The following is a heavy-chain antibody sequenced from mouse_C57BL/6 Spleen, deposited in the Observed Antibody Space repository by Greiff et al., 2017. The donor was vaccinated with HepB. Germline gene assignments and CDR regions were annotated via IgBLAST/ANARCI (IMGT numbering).Heavy chain of an antibody. CDR1: GYSITSGYY. Sequence: EVQVVESGPGLVKPSQSLSLTCSVTGYSITSGYYWNWIRQFPGNKLEWMGYISYDGSNNYNPSLKNRISITRDTSKNQFFLKLNSVTTEDTATYYCARDEGPGYAMDYWGQGTSVTVSS. J-gene: IGHJ4*01. CDR3: ARDEGPGYAMDY. CDR2: ISYDGSN. V-gene: IGHV3-6*01.